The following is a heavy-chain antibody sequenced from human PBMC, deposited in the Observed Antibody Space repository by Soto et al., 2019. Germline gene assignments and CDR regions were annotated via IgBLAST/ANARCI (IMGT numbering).Heavy chain of an antibody. CDR2: IIPILGIA. V-gene: IGHV1-69*02. Sequence: VASLKVSCKASGCTFSSYTISWVRHARGQGLEWMGRIIPILGIANYAQKFQGRVTITADKSTSTAYMELSSLRSEDTAVYYCARSRGVVVPAALLPWGQGPLVTVSS. CDR1: GCTFSSYT. CDR3: ARSRGVVVPAALLP. D-gene: IGHD2-2*01. J-gene: IGHJ5*02.